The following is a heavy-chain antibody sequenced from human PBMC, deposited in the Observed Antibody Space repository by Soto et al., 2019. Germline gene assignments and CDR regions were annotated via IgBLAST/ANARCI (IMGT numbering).Heavy chain of an antibody. CDR2: ISSRSDI. V-gene: IGHV3-21*01. D-gene: IGHD2-2*02. Sequence: LRLSCVGSGLTFSTYSINWVRQAPGKGLEWVSSISSRSDIYYADSVKGRFTISRDNAKNSVSLQMNSLRAEDTAVYYCAREYTAWPLAYGLDVWGQGTTVTVSS. CDR1: GLTFSTYS. CDR3: AREYTAWPLAYGLDV. J-gene: IGHJ6*02.